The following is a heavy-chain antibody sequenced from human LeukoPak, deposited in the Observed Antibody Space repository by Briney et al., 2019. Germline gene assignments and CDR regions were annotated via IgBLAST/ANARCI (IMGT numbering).Heavy chain of an antibody. CDR1: GFTFSSYD. V-gene: IGHV3-33*01. J-gene: IGHJ3*02. Sequence: GGSLRLSCAASGFTFSSYDMHWVRQAPGKGLEWVAVIWYDGSKKYYADSVKGRFTIPRDNSKNTLYLQMNSLRAEDTAVYYCARERDDAFDIWGQGTMVTVSS. CDR3: ARERDDAFDI. CDR2: IWYDGSKK.